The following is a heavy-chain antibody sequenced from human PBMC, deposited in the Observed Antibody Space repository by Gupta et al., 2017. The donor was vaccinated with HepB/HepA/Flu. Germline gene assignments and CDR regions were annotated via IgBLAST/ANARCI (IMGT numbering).Heavy chain of an antibody. D-gene: IGHD6-19*01. V-gene: IGHV3-15*01. Sequence: EVQLVESGGGLVKPGGSIRRSCAASEFTCYNAWMSWVRQAPGKGLEWVGRIKSKTDGGTTDYAAPVKGRFTISRDESKNTLYLQMNSLKTEDTAVYYCSTSYTSGWKGGVDYWGQGTLVTVSS. CDR1: EFTCYNAW. J-gene: IGHJ4*02. CDR2: IKSKTDGGTT. CDR3: STSYTSGWKGGVDY.